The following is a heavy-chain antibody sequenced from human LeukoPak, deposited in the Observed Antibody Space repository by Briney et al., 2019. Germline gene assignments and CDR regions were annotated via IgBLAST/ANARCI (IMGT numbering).Heavy chain of an antibody. CDR2: IIPIFGTA. D-gene: IGHD3-10*01. J-gene: IGHJ4*02. CDR1: GGTFSSYA. V-gene: IGHV1-69*06. CDR3: ARAHGSGSYYPYY. Sequence: ASVKVSCKASGGTFSSYAISWVRQAPGQGLEWMGGIIPIFGTANYAQKFQGRVTITADKSTSTAYMELSSLRSEDTAVYYCARAHGSGSYYPYYWGQGTQVTVSS.